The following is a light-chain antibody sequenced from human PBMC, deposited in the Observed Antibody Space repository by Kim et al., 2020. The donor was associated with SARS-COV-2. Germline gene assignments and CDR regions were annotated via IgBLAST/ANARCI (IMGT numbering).Light chain of an antibody. Sequence: QRVTISCSGSRSDSGRNADNWYQQLPGKAPTLLIYYDDLVASGVSDRFSGSKSGTSASLAISALQSEDEADYYCASWDDSLNGWVFGGGTQLTVL. J-gene: IGLJ3*02. V-gene: IGLV1-36*01. CDR3: ASWDDSLNGWV. CDR1: RSDSGRNA. CDR2: YDD.